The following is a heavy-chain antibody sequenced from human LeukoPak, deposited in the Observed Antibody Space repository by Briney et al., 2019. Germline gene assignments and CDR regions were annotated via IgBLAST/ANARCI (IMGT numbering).Heavy chain of an antibody. V-gene: IGHV3-9*01. Sequence: GGSLRLSCAASGFTFDDYAMHWVRQAPGKGLEWVSGISWNSGSIGYADSVKGRFTISRDNAKNSLYLQMNSLRAEDTALYYCAKDYYYDSSGSNLGGYFDYWGQGTLVTVSS. J-gene: IGHJ4*02. D-gene: IGHD3-22*01. CDR2: ISWNSGSI. CDR3: AKDYYYDSSGSNLGGYFDY. CDR1: GFTFDDYA.